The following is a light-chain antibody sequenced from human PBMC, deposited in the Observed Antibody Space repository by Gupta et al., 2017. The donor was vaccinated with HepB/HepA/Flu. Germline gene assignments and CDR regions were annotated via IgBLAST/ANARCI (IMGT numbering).Light chain of an antibody. Sequence: SYELTQPPSVSVSPGQTASIPCSGDKLGEKYTWWYQQKAGQSPVLVINQDSKGPSGIPERFSGTNSGNTATLTIRGTHAIDEAYYYCQAWDSTTVIFGGGTKLTVL. J-gene: IGLJ2*01. CDR3: QAWDSTTVI. CDR2: QDS. V-gene: IGLV3-1*01. CDR1: KLGEKY.